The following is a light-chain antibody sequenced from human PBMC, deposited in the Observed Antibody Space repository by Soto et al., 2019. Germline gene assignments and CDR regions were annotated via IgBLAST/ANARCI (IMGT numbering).Light chain of an antibody. CDR3: AAWDDSMGDLV. Sequence: QSVLTQPPSASATPGQRVTISCSGSSSNIGDNNEYSYHHVPGTAPKHIIHHNTRRPSWGPHRFSCSKSGTTAALAISGRQSDDDSDYYCAAWDDSMGDLVFGGGTKLTVL. V-gene: IGLV1-44*01. J-gene: IGLJ2*01. CDR2: HNT. CDR1: SSNIGDNN.